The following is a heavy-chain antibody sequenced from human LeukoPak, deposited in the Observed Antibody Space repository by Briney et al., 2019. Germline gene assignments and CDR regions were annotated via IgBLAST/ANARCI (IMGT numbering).Heavy chain of an antibody. CDR1: GFTFSNYV. D-gene: IGHD3-9*01. Sequence: GGSLRLSCAASGFTFSNYVMSWVRQAPGKGLEWASYINHNGEMIFYPDFVKGRFTISRDNAENSLYLQMNSLRDEDTAVYYCARDNDWAFHYWGQGTLVTVSS. J-gene: IGHJ4*02. V-gene: IGHV3-48*02. CDR3: ARDNDWAFHY. CDR2: INHNGEMI.